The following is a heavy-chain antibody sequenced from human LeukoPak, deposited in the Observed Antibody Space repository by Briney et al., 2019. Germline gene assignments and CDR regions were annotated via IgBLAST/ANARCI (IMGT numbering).Heavy chain of an antibody. V-gene: IGHV3-23*01. CDR2: ISGSGNSA. CDR3: ARGRGCSSMSCYPDY. Sequence: GGSLRLSCAASGFSFSSYAMSWVRQAPGKGLEWVSAISGSGNSAYYADSVKGRFTISRDNSKSTLYLQMNSLRAEDTAVYYCARGRGCSSMSCYPDYWGQGALVTVSS. CDR1: GFSFSSYA. J-gene: IGHJ4*02. D-gene: IGHD2-2*01.